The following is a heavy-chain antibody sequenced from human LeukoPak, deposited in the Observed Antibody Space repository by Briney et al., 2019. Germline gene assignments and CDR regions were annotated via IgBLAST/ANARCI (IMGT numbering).Heavy chain of an antibody. CDR1: GYTFASYG. CDR2: INAYNSNS. V-gene: IGHV1-18*01. D-gene: IGHD1-26*01. Sequence: GASVKVSCKAGGYTFASYGITWVRQAPGQGLEWMGWINAYNSNSDYAQNLQGRVTMTTDTSTSTAYMELRSLRSDDTAVYYCARYRRGVGATDDAFDIWAQGTMVAVSS. J-gene: IGHJ3*02. CDR3: ARYRRGVGATDDAFDI.